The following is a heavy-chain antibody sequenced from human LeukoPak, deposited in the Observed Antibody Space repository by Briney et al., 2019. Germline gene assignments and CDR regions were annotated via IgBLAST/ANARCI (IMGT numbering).Heavy chain of an antibody. CDR2: INNHDGNT. CDR3: ARDYYDSGSYGGISFDY. J-gene: IGHJ4*02. D-gene: IGHD3-10*01. V-gene: IGHV3-23*01. Sequence: SGGTLRLSCAASEFTFRKYVMTWVRQAPGKGLEWVSGINNHDGNTYNADSVKGRFIISRDDSKNTLYLQMNSLRAEDTAVYYCARDYYDSGSYGGISFDYWGQGTVVTVSS. CDR1: EFTFRKYV.